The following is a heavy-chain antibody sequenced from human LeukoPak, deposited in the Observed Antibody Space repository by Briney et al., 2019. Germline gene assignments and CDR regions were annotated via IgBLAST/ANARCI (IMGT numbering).Heavy chain of an antibody. CDR3: AREGTSDNYLGIDY. CDR2: IHYSGNT. V-gene: IGHV4-59*13. Sequence: SETLSLTCVVSGGSISNYYWSWIRQPPGKRLERIGYIHYSGNTYYNPSLKGRVTISVDTSKNQFSLKLTSVTAADTAMYYCAREGTSDNYLGIDYWGQGTLLTVSS. D-gene: IGHD2/OR15-2a*01. CDR1: GGSISNYY. J-gene: IGHJ4*02.